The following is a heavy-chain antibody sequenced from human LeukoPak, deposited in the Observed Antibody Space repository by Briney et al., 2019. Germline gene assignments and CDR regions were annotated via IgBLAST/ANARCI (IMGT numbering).Heavy chain of an antibody. Sequence: ASVKVSCKASGYTFTSYAMNWVRQAPGQGLEWMGWINTNTGNPTYAQGFTGRFVFSLDTSVSTAYLQISSLKAVDTAVYYCAREIAAAGDYYFDYWGQGTLVTVSS. CDR1: GYTFTSYA. D-gene: IGHD6-13*01. V-gene: IGHV7-4-1*02. CDR3: AREIAAAGDYYFDY. CDR2: INTNTGNP. J-gene: IGHJ4*02.